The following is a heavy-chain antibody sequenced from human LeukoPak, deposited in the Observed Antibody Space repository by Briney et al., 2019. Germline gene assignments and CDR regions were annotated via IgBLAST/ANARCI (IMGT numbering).Heavy chain of an antibody. CDR3: AKSGCSSTSCYIGYYFDY. D-gene: IGHD2-2*02. V-gene: IGHV3-23*01. Sequence: GGSLRLSCAASGFTFSSYAMSWVRQAPGKGLEWVSVISGSGGSTYYADSVKGRFTISRDNSKNTLYLQMNSLRAEDTAVYYCAKSGCSSTSCYIGYYFDYWGQGTLVTVSS. CDR2: ISGSGGST. CDR1: GFTFSSYA. J-gene: IGHJ4*02.